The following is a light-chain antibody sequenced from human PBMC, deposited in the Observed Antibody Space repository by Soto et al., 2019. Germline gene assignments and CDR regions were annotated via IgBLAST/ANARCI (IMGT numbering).Light chain of an antibody. CDR1: SSDVGAYNY. Sequence: QSVLTQPASVSGSPGQSITISCTGTSSDVGAYNYVSWYQQHPGKAPKLMIYDVSNRPSGVSYRFSGSKSGNTASLTISGLQAEDEAAYYCSSYTTSSTLVFGGGTKLTVL. CDR3: SSYTTSSTLV. J-gene: IGLJ2*01. V-gene: IGLV2-14*01. CDR2: DVS.